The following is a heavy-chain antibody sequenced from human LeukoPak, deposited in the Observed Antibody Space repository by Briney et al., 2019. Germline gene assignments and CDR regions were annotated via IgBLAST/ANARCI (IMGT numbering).Heavy chain of an antibody. D-gene: IGHD2-15*01. CDR2: IKSKTDGGTT. J-gene: IGHJ4*02. CDR1: GFTFSNAW. V-gene: IGHV3-15*01. CDR3: TTFGLAATFVDY. Sequence: GGSLRLSCAASGFTFSNAWMSWVRQAPGKGLEWVGRIKSKTDGGTTGYAAPVKGRFTISRDDSKNTLYLQMNSLKTEDTAVYYCTTFGLAATFVDYWGQGTLVTVSS.